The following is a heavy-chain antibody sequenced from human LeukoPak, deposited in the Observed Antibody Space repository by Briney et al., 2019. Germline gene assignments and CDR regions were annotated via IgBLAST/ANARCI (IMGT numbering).Heavy chain of an antibody. CDR3: ARDPVYDSSGHDHYYYYMDV. CDR2: IYYSGST. CDR1: GGSISSSSYY. J-gene: IGHJ6*03. V-gene: IGHV4-39*07. D-gene: IGHD3-22*01. Sequence: PSETLSLTCTVSGGSISSSSYYWGWIRQPPGKGLEWIGSIYYSGSTYYNPSLKSRVTISVDTSKNQFSPKLSSVTAADTAVYYCARDPVYDSSGHDHYYYYMDVWGKGTTVTVSS.